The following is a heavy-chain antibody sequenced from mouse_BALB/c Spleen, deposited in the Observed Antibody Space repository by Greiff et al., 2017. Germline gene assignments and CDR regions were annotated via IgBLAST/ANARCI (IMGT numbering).Heavy chain of an antibody. CDR3: ARDMTGIDY. V-gene: IGHV7-3*02. CDR1: GFTFTDYY. CDR2: IRNKANGYTT. J-gene: IGHJ2*01. Sequence: EVKLMESGGGLVQPGGSLRLSCATSGFTFTDYYMSWVRQPPGKALEWLGFIRNKANGYTTEYSASVKGRFTISRDNSQSILYLQMNTLRAEDSATYYFARDMTGIDYWGQGTTLTVSS.